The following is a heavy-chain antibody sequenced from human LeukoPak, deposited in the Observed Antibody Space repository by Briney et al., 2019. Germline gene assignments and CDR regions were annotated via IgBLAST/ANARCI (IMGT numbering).Heavy chain of an antibody. J-gene: IGHJ4*02. V-gene: IGHV3-74*01. CDR3: ARDNSYGFDS. CDR1: GFTFRAYW. D-gene: IGHD5-18*01. CDR2: IDGDGSST. Sequence: PGGSLRLSCAASGFTFRAYWMHWVRQTPGKALVWVSRIDGDGSSTNYADSVKGRFTISRDNAKNTLYLQMNSLRAEDTAVFYCARDNSYGFDSWGQGTLVTVSS.